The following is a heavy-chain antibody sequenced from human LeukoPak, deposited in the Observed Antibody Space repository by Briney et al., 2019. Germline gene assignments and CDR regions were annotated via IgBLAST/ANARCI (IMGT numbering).Heavy chain of an antibody. CDR3: ARDPPNEVVVAVSYDY. Sequence: GASVKVSCKASGYTFIGYYMHWVRQAPGQGLEWMGWINPNSGVTNYAQKFQGRVTMTRDTSISTAYMELGRLTSDDTASYYCARDPPNEVVVAVSYDYWGQGTLVAVSS. CDR2: INPNSGVT. CDR1: GYTFIGYY. D-gene: IGHD2-15*01. J-gene: IGHJ4*02. V-gene: IGHV1-2*02.